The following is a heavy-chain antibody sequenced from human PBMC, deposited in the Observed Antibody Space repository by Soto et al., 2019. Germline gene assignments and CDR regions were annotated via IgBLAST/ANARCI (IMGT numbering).Heavy chain of an antibody. CDR1: GFSLSNARMG. J-gene: IGHJ3*01. D-gene: IGHD5-12*01. V-gene: IGHV2-26*01. CDR2: IFSNDDK. CDR3: AADLRYAFDF. Sequence: QVTLKESGLVLVKPTETLTLPCTVSGFSLSNARMGVSWIRQPPGKALEWLAHIFSNDDKSYSTSLKSRLTISKDTSKSQVVLTMTNMDPVDTAKYYCAADLRYAFDFWGQGTMVTVSS.